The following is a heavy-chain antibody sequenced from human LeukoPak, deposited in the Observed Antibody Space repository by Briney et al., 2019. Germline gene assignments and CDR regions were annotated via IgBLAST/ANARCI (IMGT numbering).Heavy chain of an antibody. Sequence: SKTLSLTCTVSGGSIGSSSYYWGWIRQPPGKGLEWIGSIYYSGSTYYNPSLKSRVTISVDTSKNQFSLKLSSVTAADTAVYYCAAFRGSPIDIWGQGTMVTVSS. V-gene: IGHV4-39*01. CDR3: AAFRGSPIDI. CDR1: GGSIGSSSYY. J-gene: IGHJ3*02. CDR2: IYYSGST. D-gene: IGHD3-10*01.